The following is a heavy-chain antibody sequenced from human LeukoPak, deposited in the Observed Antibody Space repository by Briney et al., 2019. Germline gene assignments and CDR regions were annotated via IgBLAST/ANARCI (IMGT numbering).Heavy chain of an antibody. V-gene: IGHV3-53*01. Sequence: PGGSLRLSCAASGFTVSSNYMNWVRQAPGKGLEWVSVIYSGGTTYYADSVKGRSTISRDNSKNTLYLQMNSLRAEDTAVYYCARGYYGSGPDSWGQGTLVTVSS. CDR2: IYSGGTT. CDR1: GFTVSSNY. CDR3: ARGYYGSGPDS. J-gene: IGHJ4*02. D-gene: IGHD3-10*01.